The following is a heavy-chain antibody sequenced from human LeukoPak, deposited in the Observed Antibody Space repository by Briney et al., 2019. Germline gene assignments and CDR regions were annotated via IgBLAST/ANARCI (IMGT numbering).Heavy chain of an antibody. CDR2: IIPILGIA. J-gene: IGHJ3*02. CDR1: GGTFSSYA. V-gene: IGHV1-69*04. D-gene: IGHD6-19*01. CDR3: ASGYSSGSGAFDI. Sequence: ASVKVSCKASGGTFSSYAISWVRQAPGQGLEWMGRIIPILGIANYAQKFQGRVTTTRDTSTSTVYMELSSLRSEDTAVYYCASGYSSGSGAFDIWGQGTMVTVSS.